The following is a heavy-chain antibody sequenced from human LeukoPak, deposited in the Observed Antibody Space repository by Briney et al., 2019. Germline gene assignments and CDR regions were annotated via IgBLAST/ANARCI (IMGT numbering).Heavy chain of an antibody. CDR1: GFIFGNYR. D-gene: IGHD1-14*01. Sequence: KPGGSLRLSCAASGFIFGNYRMKWVRQDPVRGLEWVANINEDGSETYYVDSVRGRFTISRDNAKNSLYLQMNSLRTEDTAVYYCARGGVRRGYYDYWGQGTLVTVSS. V-gene: IGHV3-7*01. CDR3: ARGGVRRGYYDY. CDR2: INEDGSET. J-gene: IGHJ4*02.